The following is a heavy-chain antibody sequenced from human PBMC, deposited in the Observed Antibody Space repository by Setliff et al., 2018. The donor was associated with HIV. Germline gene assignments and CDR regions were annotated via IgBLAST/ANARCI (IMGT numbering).Heavy chain of an antibody. V-gene: IGHV4-59*03. CDR1: GLSMSYNY. Sequence: LSLTCTVSGLSMSYNYWTWIRQSPGKGLEWIGYVHYSGSTRYSPSLKSRVTISVDTSKKKFSLKLTSMTATDTAVYYCAGEKKAWSVSDSFYEYWGQGVPVTVSS. J-gene: IGHJ4*02. CDR3: AGEKKAWSVSDSFYEY. CDR2: VHYSGST. D-gene: IGHD3-3*01.